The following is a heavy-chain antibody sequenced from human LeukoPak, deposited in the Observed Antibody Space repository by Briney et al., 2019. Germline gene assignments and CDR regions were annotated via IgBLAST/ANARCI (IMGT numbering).Heavy chain of an antibody. CDR2: ISSSSRYI. CDR3: AGPQSPVYYYYGVDV. V-gene: IGHV3-21*01. J-gene: IGHJ6*02. CDR1: GFTFSTYN. Sequence: GGSLRLSCTASGFTFSTYNMNWVRQAPGKGLEWVSSISSSSRYIYYSDSVKGRFTISRDNAKNSLYLQMNSLRAEDTAVYYCAGPQSPVYYYYGVDVWGQGTTVTVSS.